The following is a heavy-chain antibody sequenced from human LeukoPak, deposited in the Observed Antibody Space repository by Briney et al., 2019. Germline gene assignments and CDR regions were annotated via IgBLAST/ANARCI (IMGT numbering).Heavy chain of an antibody. CDR3: ALSSGNYAIPFDY. CDR1: GFTFSRYW. V-gene: IGHV3-7*01. Sequence: GGSLRLSCAASGFTFSRYWMSWVRQAPGKGLEWVANTKQDGSEKYYLESVKGRFTISRDNAKNSLYLHVNSLRGEDTAVYYCALSSGNYAIPFDYWGQGTLVTVPS. CDR2: TKQDGSEK. D-gene: IGHD1-26*01. J-gene: IGHJ4*02.